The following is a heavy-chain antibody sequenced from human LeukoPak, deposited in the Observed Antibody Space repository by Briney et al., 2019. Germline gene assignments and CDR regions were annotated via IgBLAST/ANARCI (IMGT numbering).Heavy chain of an antibody. CDR2: INHSGST. D-gene: IGHD3-22*01. CDR1: GGSFSGYY. CDR3: ASQEYYYDSSGYFDY. V-gene: IGHV4-34*01. Sequence: NSSETLSLTCAVYGGSFSGYYWSWIRQPPGKGLEWIGEINHSGSTNYNPSLKSRVTISVDTSKNQFSLKLSSVTAADTAVYYCASQEYYYDSSGYFDYWGQGTLVTVSS. J-gene: IGHJ4*02.